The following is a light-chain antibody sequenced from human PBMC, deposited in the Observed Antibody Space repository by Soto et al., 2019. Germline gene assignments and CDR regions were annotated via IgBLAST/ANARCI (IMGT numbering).Light chain of an antibody. V-gene: IGKV4-1*01. CDR1: QSVLFSSNKKNY. Sequence: DIVMTQSPDSLAVSLGEGATINCKSSQSVLFSSNKKNYLAWYQQKSGQPPKLLIYWASTRESGVPDRFSGSGSGTDFTLTISSLQAEDVAVYYCQQYYETPQTFGQGTKVEIK. J-gene: IGKJ1*01. CDR2: WAS. CDR3: QQYYETPQT.